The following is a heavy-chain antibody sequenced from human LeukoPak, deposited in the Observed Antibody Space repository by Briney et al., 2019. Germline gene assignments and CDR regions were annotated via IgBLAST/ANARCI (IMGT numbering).Heavy chain of an antibody. D-gene: IGHD3-10*01. J-gene: IGHJ4*02. CDR2: IYYSGGT. Sequence: SETLSLTCTVSGGSINSYYWSWIRQPPGKGLEWIGYIYYSGGTNYNPSLKSRLTISVDTSKNQFSLKLSSVTAADTAVYYCAGAGQWFGEPVDYWGQGTLVTVSS. CDR1: GGSINSYY. CDR3: AGAGQWFGEPVDY. V-gene: IGHV4-59*01.